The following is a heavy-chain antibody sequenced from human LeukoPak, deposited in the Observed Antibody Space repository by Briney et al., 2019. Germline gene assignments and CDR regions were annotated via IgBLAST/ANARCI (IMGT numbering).Heavy chain of an antibody. D-gene: IGHD3-16*02. CDR3: ASPSPIYPGTDAFDI. CDR1: GFTFSSYS. Sequence: GGSLRLSCAASGFTFSSYSMNWVRQAPGKGLEWVPSISSSSSYIYYADSVKGRFTISRDNAKNSLYPQMNSLRAEDTAVYYCASPSPIYPGTDAFDIWGQGTMVTVSS. J-gene: IGHJ3*02. V-gene: IGHV3-21*01. CDR2: ISSSSSYI.